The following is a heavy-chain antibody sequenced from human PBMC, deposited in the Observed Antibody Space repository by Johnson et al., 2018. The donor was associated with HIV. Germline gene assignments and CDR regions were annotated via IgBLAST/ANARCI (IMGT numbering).Heavy chain of an antibody. CDR2: IGTAGDT. CDR3: SRDLDLREDLAFDI. CDR1: GFTFSSYG. J-gene: IGHJ3*02. V-gene: IGHV3-13*01. Sequence: VQLVESGGGLVQPGGSLRLSCAASGFTFSSYGIHWVRQATGKGLEWVSAIGTAGDTYYPGSVKGRFTISRDISKNTLSLQMNSLRAEDTAVYYCSRDLDLREDLAFDIWGQGTMVTVSS. D-gene: IGHD1-1*01.